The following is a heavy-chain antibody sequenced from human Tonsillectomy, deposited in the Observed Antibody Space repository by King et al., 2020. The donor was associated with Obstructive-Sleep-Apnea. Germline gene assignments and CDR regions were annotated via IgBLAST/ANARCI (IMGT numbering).Heavy chain of an antibody. J-gene: IGHJ4*02. D-gene: IGHD3-10*01. CDR3: ARDMSAYDSTSPAY. CDR1: GYTFSGYY. V-gene: IGHV1-2*02. CDR2: ISPKSGGT. Sequence: VQLVQSGAEVKKPGASVKVSCKASGYTFSGYYIHWVGQAPGQGFEWMGWISPKSGGTKCAKKFQDRCTLTRDTSLSTAYMDLGRLRSDDKAIYYCARDMSAYDSTSPAYWGQGILVTVSS.